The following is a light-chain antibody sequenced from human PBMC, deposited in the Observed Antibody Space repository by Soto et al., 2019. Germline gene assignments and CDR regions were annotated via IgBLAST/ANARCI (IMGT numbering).Light chain of an antibody. CDR2: GAS. CDR3: QQYHIWPSWT. V-gene: IGKV3-15*01. CDR1: QSVSLS. Sequence: EIVLTQSPATLSVSLGDSATLSCRASQSVSLSLAWYQMRPGQPPRLLIYGASTRATHSPARFSGSGSGTDFTLTISSLQSEDFAVYFCQQYHIWPSWTFGQGTKVELK. J-gene: IGKJ1*01.